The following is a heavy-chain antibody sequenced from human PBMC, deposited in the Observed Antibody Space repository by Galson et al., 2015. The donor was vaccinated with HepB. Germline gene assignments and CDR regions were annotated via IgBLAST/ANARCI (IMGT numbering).Heavy chain of an antibody. D-gene: IGHD6-19*01. CDR2: IGTAGDT. V-gene: IGHV3-13*01. Sequence: SLRLSCAASGFTFSSYDMHWVRQATGKGLEWVSAIGTAGDTYYPGSVKGRFTISRENAKNSLYLQMNSLRAGDTAVYYCARAVSWYSSGWAQGDYFDYWGQGTLVTVSS. J-gene: IGHJ4*02. CDR3: ARAVSWYSSGWAQGDYFDY. CDR1: GFTFSSYD.